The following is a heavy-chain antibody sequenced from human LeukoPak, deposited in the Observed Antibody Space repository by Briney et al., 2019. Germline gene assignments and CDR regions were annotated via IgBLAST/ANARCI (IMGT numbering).Heavy chain of an antibody. CDR2: INPSGGST. CDR1: GYTFTSYY. Sequence: ASVKVACKASGYTFTSYYMHWVRPAPGQGLEWMGIINPSGGSTSYAQKFQGRVTMTRDTSTSTVYMELSSLRSEDTAVYYCAREVGSYAVTRPGYYFDYWGQGTLVTVSS. CDR3: AREVGSYAVTRPGYYFDY. D-gene: IGHD3-10*01. V-gene: IGHV1-46*01. J-gene: IGHJ4*02.